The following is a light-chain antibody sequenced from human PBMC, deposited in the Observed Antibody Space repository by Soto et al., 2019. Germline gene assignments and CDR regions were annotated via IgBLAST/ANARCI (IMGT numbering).Light chain of an antibody. CDR1: SGSIASKY. J-gene: IGLJ3*02. CDR2: EDN. CDR3: QSYDGTNRV. V-gene: IGLV6-57*01. Sequence: NFMLTQPHSVSESPGKTVTISCTRSSGSIASKYVQWYQQRPGSSPTTVIYEDNQRPSGVPDRFSGAIDRSSNSASLTISELKTEDEAEYYCQSYDGTNRVFGGGTKLTVL.